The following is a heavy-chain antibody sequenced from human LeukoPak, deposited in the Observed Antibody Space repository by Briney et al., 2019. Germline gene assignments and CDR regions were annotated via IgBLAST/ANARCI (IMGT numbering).Heavy chain of an antibody. CDR1: GFTFSSYS. CDR3: ARGGVVVTDTLNDY. Sequence: GGSLRLSCAASGFTFSSYSMNWVRQAPGKGLEWVSSISSSSSYIYYADSVKGRFTISRDNARNSLYLQMNSLRAEDTAVYYCARGGVVVTDTLNDYWGQGTLVTVSS. V-gene: IGHV3-21*01. J-gene: IGHJ4*02. CDR2: ISSSSSYI. D-gene: IGHD2-21*02.